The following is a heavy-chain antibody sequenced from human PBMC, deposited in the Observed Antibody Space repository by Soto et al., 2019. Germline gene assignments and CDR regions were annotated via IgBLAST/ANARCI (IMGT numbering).Heavy chain of an antibody. V-gene: IGHV4-38-2*01. CDR2: IYHSGST. D-gene: IGHD2-21*01. CDR1: GYSISSGYY. CDR3: ASVRIRGRRGDGMDV. Sequence: PSETLSLTCAVSGYSISSGYYWGWIRQPPGKGLEWSGSIYHSGSTYYNPSPKRRGTILVDASKNQFSLKRSSVTAAETAAYYCASVRIRGRRGDGMDVWAQGTTLTAP. J-gene: IGHJ6*02.